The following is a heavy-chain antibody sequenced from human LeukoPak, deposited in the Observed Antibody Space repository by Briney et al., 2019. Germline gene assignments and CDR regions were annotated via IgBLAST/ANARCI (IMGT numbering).Heavy chain of an antibody. Sequence: GGSLRLSCAASGFTFSSYSMNWVRQAPGKGLEWVSYISSTSGPIYYADSVKGRFTISRDNAKNSLFLQMNSPRAEDTAVYYCAREGYAFDIWGQGTMVTVSS. CDR3: AREGYAFDI. V-gene: IGHV3-48*04. CDR1: GFTFSSYS. CDR2: ISSTSGPI. J-gene: IGHJ3*02.